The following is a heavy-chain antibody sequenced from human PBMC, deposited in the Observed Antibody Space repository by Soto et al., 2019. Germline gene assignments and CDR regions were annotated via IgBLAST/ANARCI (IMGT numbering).Heavy chain of an antibody. V-gene: IGHV6-1*01. J-gene: IGHJ6*02. D-gene: IGHD6-6*01. Sequence: SQTLSLTCAISGDSVSSNSAAWNWIRQSPSRGLGWLGRTYYRSKWYNDYAVSVKSRITINPDTSKNQFSLQLNTVTPEDTAVNYCARGLEYSSSRYYYYGMGVWRQESTFTVSS. CDR1: GDSVSSNSAA. CDR3: ARGLEYSSSRYYYYGMGV. CDR2: TYYRSKWYN.